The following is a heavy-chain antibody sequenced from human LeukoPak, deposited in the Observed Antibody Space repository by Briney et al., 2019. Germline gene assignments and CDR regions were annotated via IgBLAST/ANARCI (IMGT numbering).Heavy chain of an antibody. CDR3: ARDRGYSYGLLDY. V-gene: IGHV4-59*01. CDR2: IYYSGST. D-gene: IGHD5-18*01. CDR1: GGSISSSY. J-gene: IGHJ4*02. Sequence: SETLSLTCTVSGGSISSSYWSRIRQPPGKGLEWIGYIYYSGSTNYNPSLKSRVTISVDTSKNQFSLKLSSVTAADPAVSYCARDRGYSYGLLDYWGQGTLVTVSS.